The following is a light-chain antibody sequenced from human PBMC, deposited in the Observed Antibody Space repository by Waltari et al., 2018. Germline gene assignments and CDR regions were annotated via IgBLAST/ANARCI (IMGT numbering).Light chain of an antibody. Sequence: EIVMTQSPATLSVSPGERATVSCRASQSVSSNLAWYQQKPGQAPRLLIYGASTRATGIAARFSGSGSGTEFTLTISSLESEDFALYYCQQYHNWPLTFGGGTKAEIK. CDR1: QSVSSN. CDR3: QQYHNWPLT. CDR2: GAS. V-gene: IGKV3-15*01. J-gene: IGKJ4*01.